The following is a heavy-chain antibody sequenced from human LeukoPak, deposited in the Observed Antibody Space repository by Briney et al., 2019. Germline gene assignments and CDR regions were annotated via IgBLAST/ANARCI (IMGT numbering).Heavy chain of an antibody. V-gene: IGHV3-74*01. CDR3: AGVAGYNYGPYDY. CDR2: INSDGSST. J-gene: IGHJ4*02. D-gene: IGHD5-24*01. Sequence: GGSLRLSCAASGFTFSSYSMNWVRQAPGKGLVWVSRINSDGSSTSYADSVKGRFTISRDNAKNTLYLQMNSLRAEDTAVYYCAGVAGYNYGPYDYWGQGTLVTVSS. CDR1: GFTFSSYS.